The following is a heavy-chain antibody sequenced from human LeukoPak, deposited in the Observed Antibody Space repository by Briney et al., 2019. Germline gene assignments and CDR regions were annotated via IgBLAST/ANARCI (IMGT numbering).Heavy chain of an antibody. V-gene: IGHV3-64*01. CDR1: GFTFSDYA. D-gene: IGHD3-3*01. Sequence: GGSLRLSCAASGFTFSDYAMHWVRQAPGKGLEYVSSISNNGGSTYYANSVKGRFTISRDNSKSTLFLQMGRLRDEDMAVYYCAREITSGSNRRFDYWGQGTLVTVSS. J-gene: IGHJ4*02. CDR3: AREITSGSNRRFDY. CDR2: ISNNGGST.